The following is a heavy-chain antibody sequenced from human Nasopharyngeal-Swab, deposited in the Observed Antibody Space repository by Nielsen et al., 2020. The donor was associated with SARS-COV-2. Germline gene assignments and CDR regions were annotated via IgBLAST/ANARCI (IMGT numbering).Heavy chain of an antibody. CDR3: ARVGGRTSPMGS. J-gene: IGHJ4*02. CDR1: GFSFSTYW. Sequence: GGSLRLSCAASGFSFSTYWMTWVRQAPAKGLEWVASIKQDGSEKSYVDSVKGRFTISRDNAKNSLFLRMDSLRTEDTAFYYCARVGGRTSPMGSWGQGTLVTVSS. D-gene: IGHD3-10*01. V-gene: IGHV3-7*01. CDR2: IKQDGSEK.